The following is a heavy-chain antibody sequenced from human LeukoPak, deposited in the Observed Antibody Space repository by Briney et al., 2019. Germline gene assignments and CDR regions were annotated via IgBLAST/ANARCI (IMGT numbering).Heavy chain of an antibody. D-gene: IGHD2-2*01. J-gene: IGHJ6*02. CDR1: GGSFSGYY. CDR2: IKHIGST. V-gene: IGHV4-34*01. CDR3: ARNDIVVVPAAMFDYGYYYYGMDV. Sequence: SETLSLTCAVYGGSFSGYYWSWIRQPPGKGLEWIGEIKHIGSTNYNPSLKSRVTISVDTSKNQFSLKLSSVTAADTAVYYCARNDIVVVPAAMFDYGYYYYGMDVWGQGTTVTVSS.